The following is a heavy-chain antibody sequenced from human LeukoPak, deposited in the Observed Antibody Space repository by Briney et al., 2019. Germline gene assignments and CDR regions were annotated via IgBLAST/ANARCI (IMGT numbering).Heavy chain of an antibody. CDR2: IYTSGST. Sequence: PGGSLRLSCAASGFTFSSYAMSWVRQAPGKGLEWVSVIYTSGSTNYADSVKGRFTISRDNSENTLYLQMNSLRAEDTALYYCAKDPRYSGNVWGQGTLVIVSS. V-gene: IGHV3-23*01. CDR3: AKDPRYSGNV. D-gene: IGHD1-26*01. J-gene: IGHJ4*02. CDR1: GFTFSSYA.